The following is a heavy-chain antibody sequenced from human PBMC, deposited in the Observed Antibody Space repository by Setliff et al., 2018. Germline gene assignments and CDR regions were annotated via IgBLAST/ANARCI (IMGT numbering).Heavy chain of an antibody. J-gene: IGHJ4*02. V-gene: IGHV2-5*02. CDR1: GFSLSTSGVV. D-gene: IGHD2-2*01. Sequence: SGPTLVNPTQTLTLTCTFSGFSLSTSGVVVGWIRQPPGKALEWLALIYWDDDKRYSPSLKSRLTITKDTSKKHVVLTMTNIDPVDTATYYCAHWRPATALDYWGQGTLVTVSS. CDR3: AHWRPATALDY. CDR2: IYWDDDK.